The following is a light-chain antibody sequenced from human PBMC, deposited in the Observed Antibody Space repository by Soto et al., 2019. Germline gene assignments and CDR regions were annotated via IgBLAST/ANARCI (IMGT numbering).Light chain of an antibody. J-gene: IGKJ1*01. CDR2: GAS. CDR3: QKYNNWPGT. CDR1: QSVSSN. V-gene: IGKV3-15*01. Sequence: EIVMTQSPATLSVSPGEKATHSCRASQSVSSNLAWYQQKPGQAPRLLIYGASTRATGIPARFSDSGSGTEFTLIICSLQSEDFAVYYCQKYNNWPGTFGKGTKV.